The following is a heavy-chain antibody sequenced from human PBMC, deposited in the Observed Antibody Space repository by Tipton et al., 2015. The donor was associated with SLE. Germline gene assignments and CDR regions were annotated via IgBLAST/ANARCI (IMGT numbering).Heavy chain of an antibody. CDR3: ARQDYGGNVVY. V-gene: IGHV4-39*01. D-gene: IGHD4-23*01. J-gene: IGHJ4*02. CDR1: GGSISSSSYY. CDR2: VFYSGST. Sequence: LRLSCTVSGGSISSSSYYWGWIRQPPGKGLEWIGSVFYSGSTYYNPSLKSRVTISVDTSKNHFSLKLSSVTAADTAVYYCARQDYGGNVVYWGQGTLATVSS.